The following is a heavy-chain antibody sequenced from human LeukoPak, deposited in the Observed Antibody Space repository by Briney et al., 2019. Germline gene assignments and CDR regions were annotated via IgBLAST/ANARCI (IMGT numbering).Heavy chain of an antibody. CDR2: IYSGGST. CDR1: GFTVSSNY. D-gene: IGHD3-10*01. J-gene: IGHJ4*02. Sequence: GGSLRLSCAASGFTVSSNYMGWVRQTPGKGLEWVSVIYSGGSTYYADSVKGRFTISRDNSKNTMYLQMNSLRAEDTAVYYCAKGGGYGSGTYSEDWGQGILVTVSS. CDR3: AKGGGYGSGTYSED. V-gene: IGHV3-53*01.